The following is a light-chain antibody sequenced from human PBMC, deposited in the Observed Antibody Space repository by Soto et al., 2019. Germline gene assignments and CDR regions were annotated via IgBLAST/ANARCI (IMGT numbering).Light chain of an antibody. CDR1: QSVSSN. V-gene: IGKV3-15*01. Sequence: ETVMTQSPATLSVSPGERATLSCRASQSVSSNLAWYQQKPGQAPRLLIYGASTRDTGIPARFSGSGSGTEFTLTISSLQSEDFAVYYCQQYNNWTPSWTFGQGTKVEVK. CDR3: QQYNNWTPSWT. J-gene: IGKJ1*01. CDR2: GAS.